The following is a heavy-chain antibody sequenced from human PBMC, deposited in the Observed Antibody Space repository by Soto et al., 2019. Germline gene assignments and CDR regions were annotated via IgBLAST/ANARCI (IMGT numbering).Heavy chain of an antibody. Sequence: ASVKVSCKVSGYTLTELSMHWVRQAPGKGLEWMGGFDPEDGETIYAQKFQGRVTMTEDTSTDTAYMELSSLRSEDTAVYYCATDRQSRNDYGDYAITYWGQGTLVTVSS. J-gene: IGHJ4*02. CDR2: FDPEDGET. D-gene: IGHD4-17*01. CDR1: GYTLTELS. V-gene: IGHV1-24*01. CDR3: ATDRQSRNDYGDYAITY.